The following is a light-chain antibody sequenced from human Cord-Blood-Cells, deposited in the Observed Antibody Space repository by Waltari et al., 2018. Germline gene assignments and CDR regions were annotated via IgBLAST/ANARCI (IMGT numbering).Light chain of an antibody. CDR2: DVS. CDR3: SSYTSSSTLV. Sequence: QSGLNKTSSVSGSPGKSITISCTGNRRDGGGYNYVAWYQQHPGKAPKLRIYDVSNRPSGVSNRFSGSKSGNTASLTISGLQAEDEADYYCSSYTSSSTLVFGGGTKLTVL. CDR1: RRDGGGYNY. V-gene: IGLV2-14*01. J-gene: IGLJ2*01.